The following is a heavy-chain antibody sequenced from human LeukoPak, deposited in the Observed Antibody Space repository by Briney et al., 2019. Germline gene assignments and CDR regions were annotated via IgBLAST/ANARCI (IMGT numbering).Heavy chain of an antibody. CDR1: GFTFSSYA. D-gene: IGHD2-21*02. CDR2: ISYDGSNK. J-gene: IGHJ4*02. V-gene: IGHV3-30-3*01. Sequence: GGSLRLSCAASGFTFSSYAMHWVRQAPGKGLEWVAVISYDGSNKYYADSVKGRFTISRDNSKNTLYLQMNSLRAEDTAVYYCARGSVVTATSAPFDYWGQGTLVTVSS. CDR3: ARGSVVTATSAPFDY.